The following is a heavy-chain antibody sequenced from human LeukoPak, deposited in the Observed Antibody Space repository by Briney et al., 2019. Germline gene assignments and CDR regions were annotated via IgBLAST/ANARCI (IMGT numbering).Heavy chain of an antibody. CDR3: ARDRPTYYDFEGSWYFDY. J-gene: IGHJ4*02. V-gene: IGHV4-61*02. Sequence: SQTLSLTCTVSGGSIGSGSYYWSWIRQPAGKGLEWIGRIYTSGSTNYNPSLKSRVTISVDTSKNQFSLKLSSVTAADTAVYYCARDRPTYYDFEGSWYFDYWGQGTLVTVSS. CDR2: IYTSGST. CDR1: GGSIGSGSYY. D-gene: IGHD3-3*01.